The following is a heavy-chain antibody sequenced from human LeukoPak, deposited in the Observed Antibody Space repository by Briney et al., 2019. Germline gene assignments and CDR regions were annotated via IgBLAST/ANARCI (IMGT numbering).Heavy chain of an antibody. J-gene: IGHJ4*02. CDR3: ARATRGGVGASSY. Sequence: GGSLRLSCRASGFIFSDYYLSWIRQTPGEGLEWLSYINSSGSITDYADSVKGRFTISRDNAKNSVYLQMTSLRTEDTAVYYCARATRGGVGASSYWGQGTLVTVST. V-gene: IGHV3-11*01. CDR2: INSSGSIT. CDR1: GFIFSDYY. D-gene: IGHD1-26*01.